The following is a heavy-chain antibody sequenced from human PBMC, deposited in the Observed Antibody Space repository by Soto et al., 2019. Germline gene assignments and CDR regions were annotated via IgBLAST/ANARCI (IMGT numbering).Heavy chain of an antibody. CDR3: ARAPYRSSWYAFDI. CDR2: ISSSSSTI. J-gene: IGHJ3*02. V-gene: IGHV3-48*02. D-gene: IGHD6-13*01. Sequence: PGGSLRLSCAASGFTFSSYSMNWVRQAPGKGLEWVSYISSSSSTIYYADSVKGRFTISRDNAKNSLYLQMNSLRDEDTAVYYYARAPYRSSWYAFDIGGQGTMFTVS. CDR1: GFTFSSYS.